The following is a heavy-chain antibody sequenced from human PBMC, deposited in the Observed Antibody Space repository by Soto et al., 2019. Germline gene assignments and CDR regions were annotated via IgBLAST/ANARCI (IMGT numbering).Heavy chain of an antibody. CDR3: ASSSGEMATYFDY. Sequence: TSETLSLTCTVSGGSMSNYYWSWIRQPPGKGLEWIGYIYYSGSTNYNPSLKSRVTISVDTSKNQFSLKLSSVTAADTAVYYCASSSGEMATYFDYWGQGTLVTVSS. J-gene: IGHJ4*02. V-gene: IGHV4-59*01. D-gene: IGHD3-10*01. CDR2: IYYSGST. CDR1: GGSMSNYY.